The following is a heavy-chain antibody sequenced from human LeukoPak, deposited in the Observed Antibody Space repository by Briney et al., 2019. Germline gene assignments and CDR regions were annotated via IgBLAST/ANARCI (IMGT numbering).Heavy chain of an antibody. J-gene: IGHJ4*02. Sequence: GGSLRLSCAASGFTFSSYAMSWVRQAPGKGLEWVSAISGSGGSTYYADSVKGRFTISRDNSKNTLYLQMNSLRAEDTAVYYCARDLGYSSDAFDYWGQGTLVTVSS. D-gene: IGHD6-19*01. CDR2: ISGSGGST. CDR3: ARDLGYSSDAFDY. CDR1: GFTFSSYA. V-gene: IGHV3-23*01.